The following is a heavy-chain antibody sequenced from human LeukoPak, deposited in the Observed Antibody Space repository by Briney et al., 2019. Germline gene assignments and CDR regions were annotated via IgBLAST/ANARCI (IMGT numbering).Heavy chain of an antibody. CDR1: GFTFSSYW. CDR3: ARDRHIAVADYAFDI. V-gene: IGHV3-7*01. D-gene: IGHD6-19*01. CDR2: IKQDGSEK. J-gene: IGHJ3*02. Sequence: GGSLRLSCAASGFTFSSYWMSWVRQAPGKGLEWVANIKQDGSEKYYVDSVKGRFTISRDNAKNSLYLQMNSLRAEDTAVYYCARDRHIAVADYAFDIWAKGQWSPSLQ.